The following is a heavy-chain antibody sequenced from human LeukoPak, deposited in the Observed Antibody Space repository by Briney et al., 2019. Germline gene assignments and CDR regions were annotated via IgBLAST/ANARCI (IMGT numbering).Heavy chain of an antibody. CDR1: GFTFSSYA. J-gene: IGHJ6*04. Sequence: GGSLRLSCAASGFTFSSYAMHWVRQAPGKGLEWGAVISYDGSNKYYADSVKGRFTISRDNSKNTLYLQMNSLSAEDTAVYYCARELYDVTYYDPNRGGDVWGKGTTVTVSS. CDR3: ARELYDVTYYDPNRGGDV. D-gene: IGHD3-3*01. V-gene: IGHV3-30-3*01. CDR2: ISYDGSNK.